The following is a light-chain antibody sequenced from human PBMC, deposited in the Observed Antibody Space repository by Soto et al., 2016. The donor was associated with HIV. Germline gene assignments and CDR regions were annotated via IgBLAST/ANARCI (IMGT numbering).Light chain of an antibody. CDR1: ALPKQY. CDR3: QSADSSGTYRV. J-gene: IGLJ3*02. V-gene: IGLV3-25*03. CDR2: RDI. Sequence: SYELTQPPSVSVSPGQTARITCSGDALPKQYAYWYQQKPGQAPMLVIYRDIERPSGIPERFSGSSSGTTVTLTISGVQAEDDADYYCQSADSSGTYRVFGGGTKLTVL.